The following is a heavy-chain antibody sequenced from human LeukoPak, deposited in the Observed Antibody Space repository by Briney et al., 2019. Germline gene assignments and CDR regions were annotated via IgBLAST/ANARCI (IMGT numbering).Heavy chain of an antibody. Sequence: GGSLRLSCAASGFTFSSYVMHWVRQAPGKGLEWVAIISYDGSNEYYADSVKGRFTISRDNAKNTLYLQMNSLRAEDTAVYYCARDLEMATIAVTFDIWGQGTMVTVSS. J-gene: IGHJ3*02. D-gene: IGHD5-24*01. V-gene: IGHV3-30*04. CDR3: ARDLEMATIAVTFDI. CDR2: ISYDGSNE. CDR1: GFTFSSYV.